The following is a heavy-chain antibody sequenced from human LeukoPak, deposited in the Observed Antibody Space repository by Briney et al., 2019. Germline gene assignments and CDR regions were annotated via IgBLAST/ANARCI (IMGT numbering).Heavy chain of an antibody. D-gene: IGHD1-7*01. CDR1: GFTFSSYA. J-gene: IGHJ4*02. Sequence: QSGGSLRLSCAASGFTFSSYAMHWVRQAPGKGLEWVAVISYDGNNKYYADSVKGRFTISRDNSKNTLYLQMNSLRAEDTAVYYCARDRDWNSGFDYWGQGTLVTVSS. CDR2: ISYDGNNK. CDR3: ARDRDWNSGFDY. V-gene: IGHV3-30*04.